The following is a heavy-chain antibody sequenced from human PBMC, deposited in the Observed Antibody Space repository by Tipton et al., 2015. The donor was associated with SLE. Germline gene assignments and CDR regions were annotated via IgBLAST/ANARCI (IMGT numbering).Heavy chain of an antibody. J-gene: IGHJ4*02. CDR1: GASMSSHH. CDR3: ARLVIYDNSGYPFDY. D-gene: IGHD3-22*01. CDR2: IYHSGLT. Sequence: TLSLTCTVSGASMSSHHWSWIRQPPGKGLEWIGNIYHSGLTYYNPSLKSRVTFSIDTSNNQFSLKLSSVTAADTAVYYCARLVIYDNSGYPFDYWGQGTLVTVSS. V-gene: IGHV4-59*11.